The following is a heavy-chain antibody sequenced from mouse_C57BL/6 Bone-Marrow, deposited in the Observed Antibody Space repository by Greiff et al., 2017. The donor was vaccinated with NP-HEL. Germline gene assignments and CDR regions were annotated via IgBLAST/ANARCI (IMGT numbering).Heavy chain of an antibody. CDR3: ARRPYYRFFDY. V-gene: IGHV1-19*01. CDR1: GYTFTDYY. CDR2: INPYNGGT. D-gene: IGHD2-14*01. J-gene: IGHJ2*01. Sequence: EVQLQESGPVLVKPGASVKMSCKASGYTFTDYYMNWVKQSHGKSLEWIGVINPYNGGTSYNQKFKGKATLTVDKSSSTAYMELNSLTSEDSAVYYCARRPYYRFFDYWGQGTTLTVSS.